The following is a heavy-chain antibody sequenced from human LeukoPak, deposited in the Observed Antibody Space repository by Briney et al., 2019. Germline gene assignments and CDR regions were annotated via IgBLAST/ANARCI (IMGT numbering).Heavy chain of an antibody. CDR2: IIPILDVT. Sequence: GASVKVSCKASGGTFSSHAMNWVRQAPGQGLEWMGGIIPILDVTNYAQKFQGRVTITADISTGTAYMELNSLRSEDTAVYYCAILSDGAYCGGDCFYLDYWGQGTLVTVSS. CDR1: GGTFSSHA. CDR3: AILSDGAYCGGDCFYLDY. V-gene: IGHV1-69*10. J-gene: IGHJ4*02. D-gene: IGHD2-21*02.